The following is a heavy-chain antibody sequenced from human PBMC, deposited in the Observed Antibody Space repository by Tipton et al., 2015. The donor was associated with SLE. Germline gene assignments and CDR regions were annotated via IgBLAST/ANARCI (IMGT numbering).Heavy chain of an antibody. CDR2: INQDGSAY. V-gene: IGHV3-7*01. J-gene: IGHJ3*01. Sequence: GSLRLSCAASGFTFSTSWMAWVRQAPGKGLEWVANINQDGSAYYYVDSVKGRFTISRDNPKNSVYLQMSSLRDEDTAVYYCARDVGRRDSFWGQGTMVTVSS. CDR3: ARDVGRRDSF. D-gene: IGHD5-24*01. CDR1: GFTFSTSW.